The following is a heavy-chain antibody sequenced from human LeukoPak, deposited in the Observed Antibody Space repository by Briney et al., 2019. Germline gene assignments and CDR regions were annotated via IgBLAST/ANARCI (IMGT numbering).Heavy chain of an antibody. CDR2: IYYSGST. J-gene: IGHJ6*02. D-gene: IGHD3-10*01. CDR3: AGTFGEFPTRPEYYGMDV. V-gene: IGHV4-39*07. CDR1: GGSISSSSYY. Sequence: NPSETLSLTCTVSGGSISSSSYYWGWIRQPPGKGLEWIGSIYYSGSTYYNPSLKSRVTISVDTSKNQFSLKLSSVTAADTAVYYCAGTFGEFPTRPEYYGMDVWGQGTTVTVSS.